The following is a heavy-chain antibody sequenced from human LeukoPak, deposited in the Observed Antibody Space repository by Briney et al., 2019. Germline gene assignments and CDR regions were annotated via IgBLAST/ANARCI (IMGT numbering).Heavy chain of an antibody. CDR2: ISSSSSYI. CDR1: GFTFSSYS. CDR3: ARGACSSTSCYGLDI. J-gene: IGHJ3*02. Sequence: GGSLRLSCAASGFTFSSYSMNWVRQAPGKGLEWVSSISSSSSYIYYADSVKGRFTISRDNAKNSLYLQMNSLRAEDTAVYYCARGACSSTSCYGLDIWGQGTMVTVSS. D-gene: IGHD2-2*01. V-gene: IGHV3-21*01.